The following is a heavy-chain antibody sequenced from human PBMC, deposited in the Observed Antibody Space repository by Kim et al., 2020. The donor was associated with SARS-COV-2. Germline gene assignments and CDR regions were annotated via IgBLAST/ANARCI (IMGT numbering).Heavy chain of an antibody. CDR2: IKSKTDGGTT. V-gene: IGHV3-15*01. CDR1: GFTFSNAW. Sequence: GGSLRLSCAASGFTFSNAWMSWVRQAPGKGLEWVGRIKSKTDGGTTDYAAPVKGRFTISRDDSKNTLYLQMNSLKTEDTAVYYCTTEELVAAAGRFGGYYYGMDVCGERTTVTVSS. J-gene: IGHJ6*04. D-gene: IGHD6-13*01. CDR3: TTEELVAAAGRFGGYYYGMDV.